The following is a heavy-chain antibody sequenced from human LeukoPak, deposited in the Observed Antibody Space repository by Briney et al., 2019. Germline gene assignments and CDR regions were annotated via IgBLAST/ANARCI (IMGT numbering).Heavy chain of an antibody. CDR3: ARVSSYGDYEGYYYYYYMDV. J-gene: IGHJ6*03. CDR2: IIPISGTA. D-gene: IGHD4-17*01. CDR1: GGTFSSYA. Sequence: ASVKVSCRASGGTFSSYAISWVRQAPGQGLEWMGGIIPISGTANYAQKFQGRVTITTDESTSTAYMELSSLRSEDTAVYYCARVSSYGDYEGYYYYYYMDVWGKGTTVTVSS. V-gene: IGHV1-69*05.